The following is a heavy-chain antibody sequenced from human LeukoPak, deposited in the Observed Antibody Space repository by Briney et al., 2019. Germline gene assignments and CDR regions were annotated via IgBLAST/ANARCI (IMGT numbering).Heavy chain of an antibody. CDR3: ARDMYSCSGGSCYSWEYQYAMDV. J-gene: IGHJ6*02. D-gene: IGHD2-15*01. Sequence: GGSLRLSCTVSGFTLSDYGMNWVRQAPGKGLEWVSFISGSSSAIHYADSVKGRFTISRDNAKKSLYLQMNGLRAEDTARYYCARDMYSCSGGSCYSWEYQYAMDVWGQGTTVTVSS. CDR2: ISGSSSAI. V-gene: IGHV3-48*01. CDR1: GFTLSDYG.